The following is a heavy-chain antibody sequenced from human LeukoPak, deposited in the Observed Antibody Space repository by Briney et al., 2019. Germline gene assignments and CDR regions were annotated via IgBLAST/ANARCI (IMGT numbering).Heavy chain of an antibody. J-gene: IGHJ4*02. Sequence: PSGTLSLTCVVSGGSISSYNWWSWVRQPPGKGLEWIGEIYHSGTTNYNPSLKSRVTISLDKSRNQFSLNLNSVSAADTAVYYCARSYFGSGTFNGFDYWGQGTLVTVSS. D-gene: IGHD3-10*01. V-gene: IGHV4-4*02. CDR2: IYHSGTT. CDR1: GGSISSYNW. CDR3: ARSYFGSGTFNGFDY.